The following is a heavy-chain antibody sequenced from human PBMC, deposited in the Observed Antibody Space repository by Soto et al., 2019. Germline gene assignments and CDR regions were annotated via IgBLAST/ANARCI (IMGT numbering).Heavy chain of an antibody. Sequence: ASVKVSCKASGYTFTSYGISWVRQAPGQGLEWMGWISAYNGNTNYAQKLQGRVTMTTDTSTSTAYMELRGLRSDDTAVYYCARYPLYYYDSSGYYPSEDWWQGTLGTVSS. J-gene: IGHJ4*02. CDR2: ISAYNGNT. CDR3: ARYPLYYYDSSGYYPSED. V-gene: IGHV1-18*01. CDR1: GYTFTSYG. D-gene: IGHD3-22*01.